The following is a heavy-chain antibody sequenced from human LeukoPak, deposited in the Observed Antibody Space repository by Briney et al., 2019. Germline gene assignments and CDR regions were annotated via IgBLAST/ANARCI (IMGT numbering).Heavy chain of an antibody. CDR1: GASISRDY. CDR3: AKGGTYGGGADY. J-gene: IGHJ4*02. CDR2: IYNGGST. Sequence: SETLFLTCTVSGASISRDYWTWIRQPPGKGLEWIGYIYNGGSTTYSPSLNSRVTISLDTSNNQVSLRLSSVTAADTAVYYCAKGGTYGGGADYWGQGTLVTVSS. V-gene: IGHV4-59*01. D-gene: IGHD1-26*01.